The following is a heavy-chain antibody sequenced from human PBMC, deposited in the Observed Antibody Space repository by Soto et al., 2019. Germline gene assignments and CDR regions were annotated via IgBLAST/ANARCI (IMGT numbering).Heavy chain of an antibody. D-gene: IGHD1-26*01. CDR2: IIPIFGTA. V-gene: IGHV1-69*12. Sequence: QVQLVQSGAEVKKPGSSVKVSCKASGGTFSSYAISWVRQAPGQGLEWMGGIIPIFGTANYAQKFQGRVTXXAXEXXSTAYMGLSSLRSEDTVVYYCAGGGATYYYYGMDVWGQGTTVTVSS. J-gene: IGHJ6*02. CDR1: GGTFSSYA. CDR3: AGGGATYYYYGMDV.